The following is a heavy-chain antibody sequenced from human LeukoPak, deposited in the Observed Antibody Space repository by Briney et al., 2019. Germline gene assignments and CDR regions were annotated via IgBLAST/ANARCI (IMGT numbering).Heavy chain of an antibody. V-gene: IGHV4-4*07. CDR1: GGSISNYY. CDR3: ARGSSGWYSIDY. CDR2: IYSSGST. Sequence: SETLSLTCTVSGGSISNYYWSWIRQSAGEGLEWIGRIYSSGSTNLNPSLKSRVTMSVDTSNNQFSLKLSSVSAADTAVYYCARGSSGWYSIDYWGQGILVTVSS. D-gene: IGHD6-19*01. J-gene: IGHJ4*02.